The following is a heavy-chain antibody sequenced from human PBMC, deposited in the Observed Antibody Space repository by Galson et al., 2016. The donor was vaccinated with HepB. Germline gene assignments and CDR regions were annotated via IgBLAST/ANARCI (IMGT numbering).Heavy chain of an antibody. CDR1: GDSVSSNSVA. D-gene: IGHD3-16*01. V-gene: IGHV6-1*01. CDR2: TYRRSTYYN. CDR3: ARGAHSTFDV. J-gene: IGHJ3*01. Sequence: CAISGDSVSSNSVAWNWIRQSPSRGPEWLGRTYRRSTYYNDDTDSVKGRITINTDTSKNQFSLQLNSVTPEDTAVYYCARGAHSTFDVWGQGTMVTVSS.